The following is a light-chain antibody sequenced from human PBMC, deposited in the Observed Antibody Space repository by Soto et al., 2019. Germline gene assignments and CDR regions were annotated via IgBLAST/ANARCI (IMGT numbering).Light chain of an antibody. V-gene: IGKV3-20*01. J-gene: IGKJ5*01. CDR1: QTISRNY. CDR2: GAS. Sequence: EVVLTQSPGTLSLSPGERATVSCRASQTISRNYLAWYQKKPGQAPRLLIYGASTRATGIPDRFTGSGSGTDFTLTISRLEPEDFAVYYCQQYIKWPITFGQGTRLEI. CDR3: QQYIKWPIT.